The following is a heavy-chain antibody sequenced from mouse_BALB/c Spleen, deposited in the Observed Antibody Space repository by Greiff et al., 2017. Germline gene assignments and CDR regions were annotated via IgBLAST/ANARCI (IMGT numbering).Heavy chain of an antibody. CDR3: AREDTGVFDY. CDR1: GYSITSDYA. CDR2: ISYSGST. V-gene: IGHV3-2*02. J-gene: IGHJ2*01. Sequence: VQLKESGPGLVKPSQSLSLTCTVTGYSITSDYAWNWIRQFPGNKLEWMGYISYSGSTSYNPSLKSRISITRDTSKNQFFLQLNSVTTEDTATYYCAREDTGVFDYWGQGTTLTVSS. D-gene: IGHD4-1*01.